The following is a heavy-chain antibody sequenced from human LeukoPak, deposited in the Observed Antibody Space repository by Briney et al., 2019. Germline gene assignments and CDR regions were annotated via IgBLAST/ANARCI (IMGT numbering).Heavy chain of an antibody. J-gene: IGHJ4*02. CDR2: ISFDGSNK. Sequence: PGGSLRLSCAASGFTFSSYAMHWVRQAPGKGLEWVAVISFDGSNKYYADSVKGRFTISRDNSKNTLYLQLNSLRTEDTAMYYCARTRPGTSLFGYWGQGTLVTVSP. V-gene: IGHV3-30-3*01. CDR1: GFTFSSYA. D-gene: IGHD4-23*01. CDR3: ARTRPGTSLFGY.